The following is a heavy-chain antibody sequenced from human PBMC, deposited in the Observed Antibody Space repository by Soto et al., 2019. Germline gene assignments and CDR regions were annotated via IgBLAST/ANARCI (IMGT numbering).Heavy chain of an antibody. CDR1: GGSISSNNYY. CDR3: AGRYTGYADASYGPYYFDF. J-gene: IGHJ4*02. V-gene: IGHV4-39*01. Sequence: SETLSLTCRVTGGSISSNNYYWGWIRQPPGKGLEWIGTIYYTGSTLYNPSLGSRLTISADTSRKEFSLKLKSVIASDTAVYYCAGRYTGYADASYGPYYFDFWGQGTLVTVSS. D-gene: IGHD5-12*01. CDR2: IYYTGST.